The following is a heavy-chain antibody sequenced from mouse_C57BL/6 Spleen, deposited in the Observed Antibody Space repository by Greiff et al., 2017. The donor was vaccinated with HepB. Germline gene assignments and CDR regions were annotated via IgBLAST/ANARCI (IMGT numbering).Heavy chain of an antibody. Sequence: EVMLVESGGGLVKPGGSLKLSCAASGFTFSSYAMSWVRQTPEKRLEWVATISDGGSYTYYPDNVKGRFTISRDNAKNNLYLQMSHLKSEDTAMYYCARRSYVDYFDYWGQGTTLTVSS. CDR2: ISDGGSYT. CDR1: GFTFSSYA. V-gene: IGHV5-4*03. D-gene: IGHD1-1*01. J-gene: IGHJ2*01. CDR3: ARRSYVDYFDY.